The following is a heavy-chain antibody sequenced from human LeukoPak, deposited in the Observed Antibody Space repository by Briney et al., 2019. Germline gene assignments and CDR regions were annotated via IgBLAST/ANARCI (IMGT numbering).Heavy chain of an antibody. CDR1: SYTFTSYG. D-gene: IGHD3-10*01. CDR3: ARRRLWFGELDYFDY. J-gene: IGHJ4*02. CDR2: ISAYNGNT. V-gene: IGHV1-18*01. Sequence: ASVTVSCTASSYTFTSYGISWVRQAPGQGLEWMGWISAYNGNTNYAQKLQGRVTMTTDTSTSTVYMELRSLRSDDTAVYYCARRRLWFGELDYFDYWGQGTLVTVSS.